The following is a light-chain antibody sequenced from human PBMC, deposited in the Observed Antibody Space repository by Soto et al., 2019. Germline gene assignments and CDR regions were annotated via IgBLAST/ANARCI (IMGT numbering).Light chain of an antibody. CDR3: SSYTSSNTPYV. Sequence: QSVLTQRASVSGSPGQSITISCTGSSSDVGAYNFVSWYQHHPGKAPKLILYEVTTHPSGVSSRFSGSKSGNTASLTISGLQADDEANYYCSSYTSSNTPYVFGTGTKVTVL. J-gene: IGLJ1*01. V-gene: IGLV2-14*01. CDR2: EVT. CDR1: SSDVGAYNF.